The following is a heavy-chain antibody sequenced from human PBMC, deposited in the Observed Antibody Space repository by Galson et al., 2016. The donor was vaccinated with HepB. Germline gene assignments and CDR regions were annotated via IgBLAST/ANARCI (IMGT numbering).Heavy chain of an antibody. J-gene: IGHJ5*02. D-gene: IGHD7-27*01. CDR2: ISHSSDLI. Sequence: LRLSCAASGFTFSDYTMIWVRQAPGKGLEWVSYISHSSDLIHYTDSAKGRFTISRDNAKNSLYLQMNSLRAEDTAVYYCARGRINWDNWFDPWGQGALVTVPS. CDR3: ARGRINWDNWFDP. CDR1: GFTFSDYT. V-gene: IGHV3-48*01.